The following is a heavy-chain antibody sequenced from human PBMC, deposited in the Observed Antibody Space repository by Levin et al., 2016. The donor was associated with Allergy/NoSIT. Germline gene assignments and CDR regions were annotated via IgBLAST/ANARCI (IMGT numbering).Heavy chain of an antibody. D-gene: IGHD3-16*01. J-gene: IGHJ2*01. CDR1: GGSISSGGYS. CDR2: IYHSGST. Sequence: SETLSLTCAVSGGSISSGGYSWSWIRQPPGKGLEWIGYIYHSGSTYYNPSLKSRVTISVDRSKNQFSLKLSSVTAADTAVYYCARDGGTLFDLWGRGTLVTVSS. V-gene: IGHV4-30-2*01. CDR3: ARDGGTLFDL.